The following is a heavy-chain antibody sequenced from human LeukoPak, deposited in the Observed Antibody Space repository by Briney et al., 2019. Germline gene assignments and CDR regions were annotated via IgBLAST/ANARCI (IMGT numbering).Heavy chain of an antibody. D-gene: IGHD3-10*01. CDR1: GFTFSSYA. Sequence: GGSLRLSGAAPGFTFSSYAMSWVRQAPGRRLHWVSAISASGDRTYYADSVKGRFTISRDNSKNTLYLQMNSLRAEDTAVYSCAKNGEVLSWFDPWGQGTLVTVSS. V-gene: IGHV3-23*01. CDR3: AKNGEVLSWFDP. J-gene: IGHJ5*02. CDR2: ISASGDRT.